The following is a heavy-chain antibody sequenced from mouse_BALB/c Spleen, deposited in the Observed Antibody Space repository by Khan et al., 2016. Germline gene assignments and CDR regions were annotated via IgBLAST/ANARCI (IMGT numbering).Heavy chain of an antibody. CDR1: VFNIKDYY. J-gene: IGHJ2*01. D-gene: IGHD1-1*01. CDR2: IDPENGDT. V-gene: IGHV14-4*02. CDR3: NAIYYGSDVYFDY. Sequence: EVQLQESGAELVRSGASVKLSCTASVFNIKDYYMHWVKQRPEQGLEWIGWIDPENGDTEYAPKFQGKATMTADTSSNAAYLQFSSLTSEDSAVYYCNAIYYGSDVYFDYWGQGTTLTVS.